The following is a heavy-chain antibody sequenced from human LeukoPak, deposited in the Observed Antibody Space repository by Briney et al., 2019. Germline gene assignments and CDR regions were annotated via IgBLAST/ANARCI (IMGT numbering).Heavy chain of an antibody. V-gene: IGHV3-21*01. CDR2: ISSSSSYI. D-gene: IGHD3-3*01. J-gene: IGHJ4*02. CDR1: GFTFSSYS. CDR3: ATDRGWRTSGYYLYYFEC. Sequence: AGGSLRLSCAASGFTFSSYSMNWVRQAPGKGLEWVSSISSSSSYIYYADSVKGRFTISRDNAKNSLYLQMSSLRAEDTAVYYCATDRGWRTSGYYLYYFECWGQGTLVTFSS.